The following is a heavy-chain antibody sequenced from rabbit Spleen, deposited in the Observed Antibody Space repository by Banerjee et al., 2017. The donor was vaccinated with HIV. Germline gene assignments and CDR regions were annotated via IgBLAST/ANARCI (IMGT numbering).Heavy chain of an antibody. J-gene: IGHJ4*01. Sequence: QEQLVESGGGLVQPGASLTLTCTASGFSFSSSYYMCWVRQAPGKGLEWIACIYTGSSGNTWYASWAKGRFTISKTSSTTVTLQMTSLTAADTATYFCAREVYSGWVGYGDGMNLWGPGTLVTVS. CDR2: IYTGSSGNT. CDR1: GFSFSSSYY. D-gene: IGHD6-1*01. V-gene: IGHV1S45*01. CDR3: AREVYSGWVGYGDGMNL.